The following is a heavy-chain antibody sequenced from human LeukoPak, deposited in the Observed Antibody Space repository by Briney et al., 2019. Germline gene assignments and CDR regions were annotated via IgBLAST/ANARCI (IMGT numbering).Heavy chain of an antibody. V-gene: IGHV3-23*01. Sequence: GGSLRLSCAGSGFTFSSYAMSWVRQAPGKGLEWVSAISGSGGSTYYADSVKGRFTISRDDSKNTLYLQMNSLRAEDTAVYYCAKDPNWNDVGDYWGQGTLVTVSS. D-gene: IGHD1-1*01. CDR2: ISGSGGST. CDR3: AKDPNWNDVGDY. CDR1: GFTFSSYA. J-gene: IGHJ4*02.